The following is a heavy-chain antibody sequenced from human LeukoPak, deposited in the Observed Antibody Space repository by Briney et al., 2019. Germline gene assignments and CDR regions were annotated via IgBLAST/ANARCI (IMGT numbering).Heavy chain of an antibody. J-gene: IGHJ4*02. CDR3: VRGKGNDY. Sequence: QSGGSLRLSCAASGFTFSSYWMTWVRQAPGKGLEWVANIKQDGSEKYYVDSAKGRFTISRDNAKNSLYLQMNSLGDEDTAIYYCVRGKGNDYWGQGTLVTVSS. D-gene: IGHD4-23*01. V-gene: IGHV3-7*01. CDR2: IKQDGSEK. CDR1: GFTFSSYW.